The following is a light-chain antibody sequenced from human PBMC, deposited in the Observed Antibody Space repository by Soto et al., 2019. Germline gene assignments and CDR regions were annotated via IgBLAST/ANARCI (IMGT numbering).Light chain of an antibody. CDR1: SSDVGLYNY. CDR2: EVS. J-gene: IGLJ2*01. Sequence: QSALTQPPSASESPGQSVTISCTGTSSDVGLYNYVSWYQQHPGKAPKVIIFEVSQRPSGVPYRFSGSKSGNTASLTVSGLQAEDEADYYCSSYAGSNNLVFGGGTKLTVL. V-gene: IGLV2-8*01. CDR3: SSYAGSNNLV.